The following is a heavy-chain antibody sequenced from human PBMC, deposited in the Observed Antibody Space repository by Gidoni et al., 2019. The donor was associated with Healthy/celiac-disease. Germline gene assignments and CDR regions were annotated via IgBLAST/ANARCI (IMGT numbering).Heavy chain of an antibody. D-gene: IGHD5-12*01. CDR3: ASLGDGYNYGLWH. V-gene: IGHV4-59*01. Sequence: QVQLQESGPGLVKPSETLSLTCTVSGGSISSYYWSWIRQPPGKGLEWIGYIYYSGSTNYNPSLKSRVTISVDTSKNQFSLKLSSVTAADTAVYYCASLGDGYNYGLWHWGQGTLVTVSS. J-gene: IGHJ1*01. CDR1: GGSISSYY. CDR2: IYYSGST.